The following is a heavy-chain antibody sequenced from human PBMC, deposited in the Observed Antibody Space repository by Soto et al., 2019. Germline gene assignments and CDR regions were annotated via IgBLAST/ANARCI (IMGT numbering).Heavy chain of an antibody. CDR1: GGSISSGDYY. CDR2: IYYSGST. Sequence: QVQLQESGPGLVKPSQTLSLTCTVSGGSISSGDYYWSWIRQPPGKGLEWIGYIYYSGSTYYNPSLKSRVTIPVDTSKNQFSLKLSSVTAADTAVYYCARTLGYCTNGVCYRGGYYVDYWGQGTLVTVSS. V-gene: IGHV4-30-4*01. CDR3: ARTLGYCTNGVCYRGGYYVDY. D-gene: IGHD2-8*01. J-gene: IGHJ4*02.